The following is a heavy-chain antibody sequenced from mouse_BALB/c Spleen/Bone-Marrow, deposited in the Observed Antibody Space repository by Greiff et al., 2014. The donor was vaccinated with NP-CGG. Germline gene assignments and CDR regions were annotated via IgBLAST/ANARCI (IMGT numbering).Heavy chain of an antibody. Sequence: EVKLVESGGGLVKPGGSLKLSCAASGFTFSSYAMSWVRQTPEKRLEWVASISSGGSTYYPDSVKGRFTISRDNARNILYLQMSSLRSEDTAMYYCAKRGAYCNFWFAYWGQGTLVTVSA. J-gene: IGHJ3*01. CDR1: GFTFSSYA. CDR2: ISSGGST. CDR3: AKRGAYCNFWFAY. V-gene: IGHV5-6-5*01. D-gene: IGHD2-10*02.